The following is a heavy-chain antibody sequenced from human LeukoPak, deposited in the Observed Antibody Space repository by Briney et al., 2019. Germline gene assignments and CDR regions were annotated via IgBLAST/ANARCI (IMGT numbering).Heavy chain of an antibody. V-gene: IGHV4-34*01. CDR1: GVSFNDYY. D-gene: IGHD4-17*01. Sequence: SETLSLTCAVSGVSFNDYYWSWVRQTPGKGLEWIGEINHSGYTNDSPSLKSRVTISIDTSRKQFSLNLRSVTVADAGIYYCTRMTTGHDYWGQGTLVTVSS. CDR3: TRMTTGHDY. CDR2: INHSGYT. J-gene: IGHJ4*02.